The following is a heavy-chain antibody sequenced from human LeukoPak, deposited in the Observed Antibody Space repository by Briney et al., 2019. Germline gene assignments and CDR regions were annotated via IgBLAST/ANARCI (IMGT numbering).Heavy chain of an antibody. V-gene: IGHV4-34*01. CDR2: INHSGST. CDR3: ASLSRAAAGTGKSDY. J-gene: IGHJ4*02. D-gene: IGHD6-13*01. Sequence: PSETLSLTCAVYGGSFSGYYWSWIRQPPGKGLEWIGEINHSGSTNYNPSLKSRVTISVDTSKNQFSLKLSSVTAADTAVYYCASLSRAAAGTGKSDYWGQGTLVTVSS. CDR1: GGSFSGYY.